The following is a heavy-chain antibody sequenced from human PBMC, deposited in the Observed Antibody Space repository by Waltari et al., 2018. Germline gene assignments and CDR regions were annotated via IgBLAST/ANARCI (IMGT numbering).Heavy chain of an antibody. V-gene: IGHV3-7*01. Sequence: EMQLVESGGGLVQPGGSLRLSCAASGFTFSNYWMNWVRQAPGKVREWVANIKQDGSETNYVDSVKGRFTISRDNAKNSLFLQMNSLSAGDTAVYFCATSYHLWGQGTLVTVSS. CDR1: GFTFSNYW. J-gene: IGHJ4*02. CDR3: ATSYHL. D-gene: IGHD3-3*02. CDR2: IKQDGSET.